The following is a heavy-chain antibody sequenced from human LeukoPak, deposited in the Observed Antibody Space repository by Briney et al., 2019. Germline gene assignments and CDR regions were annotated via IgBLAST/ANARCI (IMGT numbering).Heavy chain of an antibody. J-gene: IGHJ3*02. CDR3: ARGLHAAFDI. CDR1: GFTFSGYA. CDR2: ISYDGSNE. D-gene: IGHD3/OR15-3a*01. Sequence: GGSLRLSCAASGFTFSGYAMHWVRQAPGKGLEWVAVISYDGSNEYYADSVKGRFTISRDNSKNTLYLQMNSLRAEDTAVYYCARGLHAAFDIWGQGTMVTVSS. V-gene: IGHV3-30-3*01.